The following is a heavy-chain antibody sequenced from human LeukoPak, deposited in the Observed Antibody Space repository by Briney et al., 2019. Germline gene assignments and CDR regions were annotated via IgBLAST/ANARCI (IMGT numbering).Heavy chain of an antibody. CDR3: ARDMWGSFEY. J-gene: IGHJ4*02. V-gene: IGHV3-74*01. CDR2: ISPDGSET. D-gene: IGHD7-27*01. CDR1: GFSFSDFW. Sequence: GGSLRLSCAASGFSFSDFWMHWGRHAPGEGLVWVSRISPDGSETTYADSVKGRFTSSRDNAKNTLYLQLSSLRAEDTAVYYCARDMWGSFEYWGQGALVTVSS.